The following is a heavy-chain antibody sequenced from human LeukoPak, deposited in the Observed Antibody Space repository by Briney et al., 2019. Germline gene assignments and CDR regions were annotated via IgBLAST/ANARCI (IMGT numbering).Heavy chain of an antibody. J-gene: IGHJ4*02. CDR3: TIFLSLGMPPY. V-gene: IGHV3-73*01. CDR2: IRSKANSYAT. D-gene: IGHD3-3*02. CDR1: GFTFSGSA. Sequence: GGSLRLSCAASGFTFSGSAMHWVRQASGKGLEWVGRIRSKANSYATAYAASVKGRFTISRDDLKNTAYLQMNSLKTEDTAVYYCTIFLSLGMPPYWGQGTLVTVSS.